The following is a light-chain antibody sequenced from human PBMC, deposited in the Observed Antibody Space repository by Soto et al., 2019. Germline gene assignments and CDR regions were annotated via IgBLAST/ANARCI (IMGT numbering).Light chain of an antibody. J-gene: IGKJ1*01. Sequence: DIQMTQSPSSLSASAGDRVTITCRASETISNFLNWYQQKPGKAPKLLIYGTSSLQSGVPSRFSGSGSGTDFTLTISSLQPEDSATYYCQQSYTHPRTFGQGTKVEIK. CDR2: GTS. CDR1: ETISNF. CDR3: QQSYTHPRT. V-gene: IGKV1-39*01.